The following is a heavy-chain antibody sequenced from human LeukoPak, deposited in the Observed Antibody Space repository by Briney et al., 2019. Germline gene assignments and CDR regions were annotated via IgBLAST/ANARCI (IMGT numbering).Heavy chain of an antibody. Sequence: ASVKVSCKASGYTFTGCFIHYVRQAPGQGLEWMGWIDPNSDNIRYSETFKDRVIMTRDTSTNTAYMELSWLRSDDTAVYYCARSAYNYGYVYFDHWGQGTLVIVSS. CDR3: ARSAYNYGYVYFDH. V-gene: IGHV1-2*02. J-gene: IGHJ4*02. CDR2: IDPNSDNI. D-gene: IGHD5-18*01. CDR1: GYTFTGCF.